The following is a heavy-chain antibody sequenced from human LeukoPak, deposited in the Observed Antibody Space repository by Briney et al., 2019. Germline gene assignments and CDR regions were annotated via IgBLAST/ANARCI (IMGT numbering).Heavy chain of an antibody. J-gene: IGHJ4*02. CDR1: NFTFTAYN. CDR2: INYSRNKI. Sequence: GGSLRLSCVAYNFTFTAYNMNWVRQAAGKGLEWVSYINYSRNKISYADSVKGRFSVSRDNDKNAVYLQMNSLTDGDTAIYYCARDWGYGYSDQWGQGTLVTVSS. CDR3: ARDWGYGYSDQ. D-gene: IGHD4-11*01. V-gene: IGHV3-48*02.